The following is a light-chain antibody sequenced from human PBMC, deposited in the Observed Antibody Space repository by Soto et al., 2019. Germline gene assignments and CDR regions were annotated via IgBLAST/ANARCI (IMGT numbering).Light chain of an antibody. CDR1: QSVSSY. Sequence: EIVLTQSPATLSLSRGERATLSCRASQSVSSYLAWYQQRPGQAPRLLIYAASSRATGIPDRFSGSGSGTDFTLTISRLELEDFAVYYCQQYGTSPRTFGQGTKVDI. J-gene: IGKJ1*01. CDR2: AAS. V-gene: IGKV3-20*01. CDR3: QQYGTSPRT.